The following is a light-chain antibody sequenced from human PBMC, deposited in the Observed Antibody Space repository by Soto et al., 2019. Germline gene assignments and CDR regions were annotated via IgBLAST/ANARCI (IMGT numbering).Light chain of an antibody. CDR1: QSISRSY. Sequence: EIVLTQSPGTLSLSPGERATLSCRASQSISRSYLVWYQQRPGQAPRLLIYATSSRATGIPDRFSGSGSGTDFTRTISRLEHEDFAVYYCQQYGGSLKWAFGQGTKVEIK. CDR3: QQYGGSLKWA. CDR2: ATS. J-gene: IGKJ1*01. V-gene: IGKV3-20*01.